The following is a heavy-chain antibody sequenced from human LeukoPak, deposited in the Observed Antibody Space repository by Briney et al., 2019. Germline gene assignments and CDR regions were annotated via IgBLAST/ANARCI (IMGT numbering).Heavy chain of an antibody. CDR3: ATETNGRHYDY. V-gene: IGHV3-21*06. D-gene: IGHD1-14*01. CDR1: GLTFSTSG. CDR2: IGPTGPDR. J-gene: IGHJ4*02. Sequence: GGSLRLSCTAFGLTFSTSGFNWVPQAPGKGLKWVASIGPTGPDRYNVDSIKALFTISRDNANIFLYLRMNSLRAEDTAVYYCATETNGRHYDYWGQGTLLTVSS.